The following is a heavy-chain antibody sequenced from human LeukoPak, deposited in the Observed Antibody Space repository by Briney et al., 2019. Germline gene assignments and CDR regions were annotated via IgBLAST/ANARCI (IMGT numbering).Heavy chain of an antibody. CDR1: GYTFTSDG. CDR3: ARASYYYDSSGYPGYYFDY. V-gene: IGHV1-2*02. Sequence: GASVKVSCKASGYTFTSDGISWMRQAPGQGLEWMGWINPNSGGTNYAQKFQGRVTMTRDTSISTAYMELSRLRSDDTAVYYCARASYYYDSSGYPGYYFDYWGQGTLVTVSS. J-gene: IGHJ4*02. D-gene: IGHD3-22*01. CDR2: INPNSGGT.